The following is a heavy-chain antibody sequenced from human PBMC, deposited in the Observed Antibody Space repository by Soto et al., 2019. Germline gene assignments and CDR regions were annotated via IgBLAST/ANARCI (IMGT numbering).Heavy chain of an antibody. CDR3: ARGSDSTLKYQLLQSKTYYYYYYMDV. D-gene: IGHD2-2*01. Sequence: ETLSLTCTVSGGSISSYYWSWIRQPPGKGLEWIGYIYYSGSTNYNPSLKSRVTISVDTSKNQFSLKLSSVTAADTAVYYCARGSDSTLKYQLLQSKTYYYYYYMDVWGKGTTVTVSS. CDR2: IYYSGST. J-gene: IGHJ6*03. CDR1: GGSISSYY. V-gene: IGHV4-59*01.